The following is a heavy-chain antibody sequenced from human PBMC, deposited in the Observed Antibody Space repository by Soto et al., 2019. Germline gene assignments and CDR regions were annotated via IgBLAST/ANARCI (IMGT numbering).Heavy chain of an antibody. J-gene: IGHJ1*01. CDR1: GFTFSSYA. CDR2: ISGSDGKT. D-gene: IGHD3-22*01. Sequence: GGSLSLSCAASGFTFSSYAMSWVRQAPGKGLEWVATISGSDGKTYYADSVKGRFSISRDNARNTLYLQMNSLRADDTAMYYCVRDYDSSGFNSGHWGQGTLVTVSS. V-gene: IGHV3-23*01. CDR3: VRDYDSSGFNSGH.